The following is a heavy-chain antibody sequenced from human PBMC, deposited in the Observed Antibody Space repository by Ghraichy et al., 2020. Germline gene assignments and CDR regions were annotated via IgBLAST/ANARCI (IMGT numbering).Heavy chain of an antibody. D-gene: IGHD3-22*01. V-gene: IGHV1-8*01. CDR3: ARGPGYYDSSGYLDAFDI. Sequence: ASVKVSCKAAGDTFTSYDINWVRQATGQGLEWMGCMNPNSGNTGYAQKFQGRVTMTRNTSISTAYMELSSLRSEDTAVYYCARGPGYYDSSGYLDAFDIWGQVTMVTVSS. CDR1: GDTFTSYD. CDR2: MNPNSGNT. J-gene: IGHJ3*02.